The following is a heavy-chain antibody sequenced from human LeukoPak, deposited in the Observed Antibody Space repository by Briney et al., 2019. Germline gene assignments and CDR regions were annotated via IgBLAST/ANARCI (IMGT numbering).Heavy chain of an antibody. V-gene: IGHV4-59*01. CDR3: ARVGITIFGVVTTIDY. D-gene: IGHD3-3*01. J-gene: IGHJ4*02. CDR1: GGSISNYY. Sequence: SETLSLTCTVSGGSISNYYWSWIRQPPGKGLEWIGYIYYSGSTNYNPSLKSRVTISVDTSKNQFSLKLSSVTAADTAVYYCARVGITIFGVVTTIDYWGQGTLVTVSS. CDR2: IYYSGST.